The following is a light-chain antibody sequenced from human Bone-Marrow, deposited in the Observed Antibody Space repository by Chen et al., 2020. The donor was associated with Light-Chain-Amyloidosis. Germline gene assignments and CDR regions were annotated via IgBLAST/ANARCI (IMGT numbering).Light chain of an antibody. V-gene: IGLV2-8*01. CDR3: SSYAGNNNVV. CDR1: VSDIGGYDY. J-gene: IGLJ2*01. CDR2: EVT. Sequence: QSALTQPPSASGSPGQSVTISCSGTVSDIGGYDYVSWYHQQPGRAPKLSIYEVTKRPSGVPRRFSASKSGSTASLTVSGLQAEDEGDYSCSSYAGNNNVVFGGGTKLTV.